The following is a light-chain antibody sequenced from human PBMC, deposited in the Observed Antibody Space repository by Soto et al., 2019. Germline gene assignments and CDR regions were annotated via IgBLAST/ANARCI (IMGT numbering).Light chain of an antibody. CDR1: QSVATN. Sequence: EIEMTQSPATLSVSPGERATLSCRASQSVATNLAWYQQKPGQAPRLLIYGASSRATGIPDRFSGSGSGTDFTLTISSLEPEDFAVYYCQQRSNWPTFGQGTRLEIK. CDR3: QQRSNWPT. J-gene: IGKJ5*01. CDR2: GAS. V-gene: IGKV3-11*01.